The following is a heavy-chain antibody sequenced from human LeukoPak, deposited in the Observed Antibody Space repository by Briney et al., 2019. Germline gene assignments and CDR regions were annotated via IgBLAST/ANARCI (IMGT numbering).Heavy chain of an antibody. CDR3: ARGGASYYYDSRDLNDAFDI. Sequence: PGGSLRLSCAASGFTFSDYYMSWIRQAPGKGLEWVSYISSSGSTIYYADPVKGRFTISRDNAKNSLYLQMNSLRAEDTAVYYCARGGASYYYDSRDLNDAFDIWGQGTMVTVSS. CDR2: ISSSGSTI. J-gene: IGHJ3*02. V-gene: IGHV3-11*04. D-gene: IGHD3-22*01. CDR1: GFTFSDYY.